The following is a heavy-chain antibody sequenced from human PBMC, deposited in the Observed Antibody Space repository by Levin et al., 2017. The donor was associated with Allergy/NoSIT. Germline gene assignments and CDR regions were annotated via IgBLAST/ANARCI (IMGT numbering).Heavy chain of an antibody. J-gene: IGHJ4*02. V-gene: IGHV3-30*03. Sequence: GGSLRLSCAASGFTFSNYGMHWVRQAPGKGLEWVAIISYDGSNKHYADSVKGRFTISRDDSKNTLYLQMNSLKTEDTAVYYCARSGSYYPFDFWGQGTLVTVSS. CDR2: ISYDGSNK. CDR3: ARSGSYYPFDF. D-gene: IGHD1-26*01. CDR1: GFTFSNYG.